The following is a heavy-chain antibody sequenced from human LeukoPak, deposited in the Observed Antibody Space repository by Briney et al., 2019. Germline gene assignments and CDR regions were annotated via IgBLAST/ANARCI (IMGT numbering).Heavy chain of an antibody. CDR2: IYYSGST. V-gene: IGHV4-30-4*01. J-gene: IGHJ4*02. CDR3: ARGGSVETGDYNLEYYFDY. D-gene: IGHD4-17*01. Sequence: SETLSLTCTVSGGSISSGDYYWSWIRQPPGKGLEWIGYIYYSGSTYYNPSLKSRVTISVDTSKNRFSLKLSSVTAADTAVYYCARGGSVETGDYNLEYYFDYWGQGTLVTVSS. CDR1: GGSISSGDYY.